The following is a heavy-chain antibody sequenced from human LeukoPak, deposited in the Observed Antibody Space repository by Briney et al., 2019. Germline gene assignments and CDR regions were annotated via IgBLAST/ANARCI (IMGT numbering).Heavy chain of an antibody. CDR3: AKFTMVRGVTRVNAFDI. J-gene: IGHJ3*02. Sequence: PSETLSLTCTVSVGSISSYYWSWIRQPPGKGLEWIGYIYYSGSTNYNPSLTSQVNISVDTSKNQFSLKLSSVTAADTAVYYCAKFTMVRGVTRVNAFDIWVQGTMVTVSS. V-gene: IGHV4-59*01. CDR1: VGSISSYY. CDR2: IYYSGST. D-gene: IGHD3-10*01.